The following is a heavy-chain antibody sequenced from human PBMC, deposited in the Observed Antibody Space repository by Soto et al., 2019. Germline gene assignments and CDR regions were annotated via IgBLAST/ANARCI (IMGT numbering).Heavy chain of an antibody. J-gene: IGHJ4*02. CDR1: GVTVSCYA. D-gene: IGHD3-16*02. CDR3: AKGYMQARVPVFFDY. Sequence: GESLRLSCAASGVTVSCYACSWVRQAPGQGLEWVSAISDSGGSTYYADSVKGRFTISRDNSKNTLYLQMISLRAEDTAVYYCAKGYMQARVPVFFDYWGQGTLVTVSS. V-gene: IGHV3-23*01. CDR2: ISDSGGST.